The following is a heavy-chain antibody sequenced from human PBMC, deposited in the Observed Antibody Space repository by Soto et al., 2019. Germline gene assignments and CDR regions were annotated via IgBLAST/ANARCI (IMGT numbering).Heavy chain of an antibody. D-gene: IGHD2-2*01. CDR1: GGSISSYY. CDR2: IYYSGST. J-gene: IGHJ6*02. CDR3: ARGRGAYCSSTSCYPYYYGMDV. Sequence: PSETLSLTCTVSGGSISSYYWSWIRQPPGKGLEWIGYIYYSGSTNYNPSLKSRVTISVDTSKNQFSLKLSSVTAADTAVYYCARGRGAYCSSTSCYPYYYGMDVWGQGTTVTVSS. V-gene: IGHV4-59*12.